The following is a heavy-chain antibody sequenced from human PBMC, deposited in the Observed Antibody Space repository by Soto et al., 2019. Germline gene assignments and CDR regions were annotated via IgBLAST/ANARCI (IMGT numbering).Heavy chain of an antibody. Sequence: LSLTCIVSGDSINSGDYYWSWIRQPPGKGLEWIGNIHFSGRTYYSPSLKSRVTMSTDTSKNQFSLRLTYVTSADTAVYYCARDKQGFSYGYGSQYFYYHGLDVWGQGTTVTVSS. CDR1: GDSINSGDYY. J-gene: IGHJ6*02. D-gene: IGHD5-18*01. CDR3: ARDKQGFSYGYGSQYFYYHGLDV. V-gene: IGHV4-30-4*01. CDR2: IHFSGRT.